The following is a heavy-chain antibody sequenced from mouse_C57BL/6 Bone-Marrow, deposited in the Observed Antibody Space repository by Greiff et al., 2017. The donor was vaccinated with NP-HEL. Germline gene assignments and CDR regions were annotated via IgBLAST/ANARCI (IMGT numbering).Heavy chain of an antibody. V-gene: IGHV1-64*01. J-gene: IGHJ4*01. CDR3: AKRGLRYGAMDY. CDR2: IHPNSGST. CDR1: GYTFTSYW. Sequence: QVQLQQPGAELVKPGASVKLSCKASGYTFTSYWMHWVKQRPGQGLEWIGMIHPNSGSTNYNEKFKSKATLTVDKSSSTAYMQLSSLTSEDSAVYYCAKRGLRYGAMDYWGQGTSVTVSS. D-gene: IGHD2-10*02.